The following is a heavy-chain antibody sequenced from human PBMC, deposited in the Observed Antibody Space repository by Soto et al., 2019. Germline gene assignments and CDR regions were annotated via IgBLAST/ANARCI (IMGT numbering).Heavy chain of an antibody. V-gene: IGHV4-30-4*01. CDR1: GASIRSTDYY. D-gene: IGHD2-21*02. CDR2: VYYTGST. CDR3: VRTAREGAVAPHWFDR. J-gene: IGHJ5*02. Sequence: SETLSLTCTVSGASIRSTDYYWSWIRQAPWKGLEWIGYVYYTGSTYYNPSLMSRLTISVDTSKNQFSLKLTSVTAAETAVYYCVRTAREGAVAPHWFDRWGQGXQVTVYS.